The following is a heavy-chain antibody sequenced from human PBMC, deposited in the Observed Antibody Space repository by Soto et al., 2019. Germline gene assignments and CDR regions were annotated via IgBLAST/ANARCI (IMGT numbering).Heavy chain of an antibody. CDR3: ARRRHSSGYYLVYAFDF. V-gene: IGHV1-2*04. Sequence: ASVNGSGKASGYTFAGYYIPWVRQAPVQGLEWMGWINPNTGDTKFAQQFQGWVTMTRDTYISTAYMELLRLRSDDTAVYHCARRRHSSGYYLVYAFDFWG. CDR1: GYTFAGYY. CDR2: INPNTGDT. J-gene: IGHJ3*01. D-gene: IGHD3-22*01.